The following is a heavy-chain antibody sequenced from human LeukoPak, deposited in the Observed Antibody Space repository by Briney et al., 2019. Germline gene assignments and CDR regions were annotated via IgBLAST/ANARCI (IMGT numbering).Heavy chain of an antibody. J-gene: IGHJ4*02. CDR3: ARERDSGSYRDDY. D-gene: IGHD1-26*01. CDR1: GFTVSSHW. Sequence: GGSLRLSCAASGFTVSSHWMHWVRQAPGKGVVWVSRINSDGSTTTYADSVKGRFTISRDNANNTLYLQMSSLRAEDTAVYYGARERDSGSYRDDYWGQGTLVTVSS. V-gene: IGHV3-74*01. CDR2: INSDGSTT.